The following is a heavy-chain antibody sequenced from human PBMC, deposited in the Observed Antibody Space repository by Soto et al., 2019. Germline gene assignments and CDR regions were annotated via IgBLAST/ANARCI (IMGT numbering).Heavy chain of an antibody. CDR3: ARGHYGDYGYGMDV. V-gene: IGHV4-30-2*01. D-gene: IGHD4-17*01. J-gene: IGHJ6*02. Sequence: QLKLQESGSGLVKPSQTLSLTCAVSGGSISSGGYSWSWIRQPPGKGLEWIGYIYHSGYTYYNPSLKSRVPISVDRSKNQVFLKLSSVPAADTAVYYCARGHYGDYGYGMDVWGQGTTVTVSS. CDR1: GGSISSGGYS. CDR2: IYHSGYT.